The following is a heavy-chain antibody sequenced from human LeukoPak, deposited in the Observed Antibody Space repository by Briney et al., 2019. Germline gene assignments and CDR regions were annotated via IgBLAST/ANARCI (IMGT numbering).Heavy chain of an antibody. Sequence: PGGSLRFSCAASGFTFSSYWMTWVRQAPGKGLEWVANIKQDASERYYVDSVKGRFTISRDNAKNSLYLQMNSLRAEDRAVYYCATPTAGTWHFDYWGQGTLVTVSS. CDR2: IKQDASER. CDR1: GFTFSSYW. J-gene: IGHJ4*02. D-gene: IGHD1-1*01. V-gene: IGHV3-7*01. CDR3: ATPTAGTWHFDY.